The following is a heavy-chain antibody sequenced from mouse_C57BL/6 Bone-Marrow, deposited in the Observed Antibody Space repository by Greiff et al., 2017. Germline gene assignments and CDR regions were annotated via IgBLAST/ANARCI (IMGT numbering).Heavy chain of an antibody. CDR1: GFTLSDYY. CDR2: INYDGSST. Sequence: EVQVVESEGGLVQPGSSMKLSCTASGFTLSDYYMAWVRQVPEKGLEWVANINYDGSSTYYLDSLKSRFIIARDNAQNILYLQMSSLKSEDTATYYCARDRLGFVDYWGQGTTLTVSS. D-gene: IGHD4-1*01. CDR3: ARDRLGFVDY. J-gene: IGHJ2*01. V-gene: IGHV5-16*01.